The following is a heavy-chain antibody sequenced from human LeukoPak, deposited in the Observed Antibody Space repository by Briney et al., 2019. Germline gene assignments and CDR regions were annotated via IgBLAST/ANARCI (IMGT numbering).Heavy chain of an antibody. CDR2: IYPGDSDT. Sequence: GESLKISCKGSGYSFTSYWIGWVRQMPGKGLEWMGIIYPGDSDTRYSPSFQGQVTISADKSISTAYLQWSSLKASDTAMYYCARGDIVVVPAAIREINWFDPWGQGTLVTVSS. D-gene: IGHD2-2*02. V-gene: IGHV5-51*01. J-gene: IGHJ5*02. CDR3: ARGDIVVVPAAIREINWFDP. CDR1: GYSFTSYW.